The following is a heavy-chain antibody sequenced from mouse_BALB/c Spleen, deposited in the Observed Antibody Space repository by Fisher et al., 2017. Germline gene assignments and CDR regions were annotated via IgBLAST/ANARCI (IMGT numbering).Heavy chain of an antibody. D-gene: IGHD1-1*01. Sequence: ERFTISRDNAKNTLYLQMSSLKSEDTAMYYCASPYYYGSSSSAMDYWGQGTSVTVSS. J-gene: IGHJ4*01. CDR3: ASPYYYGSSSSAMDY. V-gene: IGHV5-6*01.